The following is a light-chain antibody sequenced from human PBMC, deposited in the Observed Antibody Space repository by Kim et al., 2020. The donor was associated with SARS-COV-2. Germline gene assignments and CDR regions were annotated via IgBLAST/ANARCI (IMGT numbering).Light chain of an antibody. CDR2: RNN. V-gene: IGLV1-47*01. CDR1: SSNIGSNY. CDR3: SSWDDSLSGWV. J-gene: IGLJ3*02. Sequence: QSVLTQPPSASGTPGQRVSISCSGSSSNIGSNYVYWYQQFPGTAPKLLISRNNQRPSGVPDRFSGSESGTSASLAISGLRSEDEGDYYCSSWDDSLSGWVFGGGTKVTVL.